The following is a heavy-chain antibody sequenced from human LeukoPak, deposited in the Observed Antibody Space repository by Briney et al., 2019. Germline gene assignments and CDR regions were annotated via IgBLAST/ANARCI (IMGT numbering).Heavy chain of an antibody. CDR1: GGSITNTSYY. J-gene: IGHJ4*02. CDR2: IYYSGST. Sequence: SETLSLTCTVSGGSITNTSYYWGWIRQPPGKGLEWIGSIYYSGSTYYNPSLKSRVTISVDTSKNQFSLKLSSVTAADTAVYYCARLRHCSSTSCYLYYFDYWGQGTLVTVSS. V-gene: IGHV4-39*01. D-gene: IGHD2-2*01. CDR3: ARLRHCSSTSCYLYYFDY.